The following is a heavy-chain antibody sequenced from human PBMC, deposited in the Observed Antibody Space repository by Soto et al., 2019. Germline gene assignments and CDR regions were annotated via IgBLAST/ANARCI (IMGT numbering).Heavy chain of an antibody. CDR1: GGTFSSYA. CDR2: IIPIFGTA. V-gene: IGHV1-69*12. D-gene: IGHD2-2*01. Sequence: QVQLVQSGAEVKKPGSSVKVSCKASGGTFSSYAISWVRQAPGQGLEWMGGIIPIFGTANYAQKFQGRVTMPADESTSTAYMEVSSLRSEDTAVYYCARHVPAAGYYYGMDVWGQGTTVTVSS. J-gene: IGHJ6*02. CDR3: ARHVPAAGYYYGMDV.